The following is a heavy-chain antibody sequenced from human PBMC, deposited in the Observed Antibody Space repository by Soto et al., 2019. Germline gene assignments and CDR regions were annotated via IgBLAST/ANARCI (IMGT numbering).Heavy chain of an antibody. CDR3: ASELHYYDSGNYYYYGMDV. D-gene: IGHD3-22*01. J-gene: IGHJ6*02. V-gene: IGHV1-69*13. Sequence: SVEVACKASGGTFSSYAISWVRQAPGQGLEWMGGIIPIFGTANYAQKFQCRVTITADESTSTAYRALSSLRSEDTAVYSCASELHYYDSGNYYYYGMDVWRQGTTVTASS. CDR1: GGTFSSYA. CDR2: IIPIFGTA.